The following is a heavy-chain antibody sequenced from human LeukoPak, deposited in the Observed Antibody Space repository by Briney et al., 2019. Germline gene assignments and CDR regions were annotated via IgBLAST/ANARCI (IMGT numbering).Heavy chain of an antibody. D-gene: IGHD1-7*01. J-gene: IGHJ6*03. CDR3: ARIALELGYYYYMDV. Sequence: GGSLRLSCAASGFSFSDYYMSWIRQAPGKGLEWVSYISSSGSTIYYADSVKGRFTISRDNAKNSLYLQMNSLRAEDTAVYYCARIALELGYYYYMDVWGKGTTVTVSS. V-gene: IGHV3-11*04. CDR2: ISSSGSTI. CDR1: GFSFSDYY.